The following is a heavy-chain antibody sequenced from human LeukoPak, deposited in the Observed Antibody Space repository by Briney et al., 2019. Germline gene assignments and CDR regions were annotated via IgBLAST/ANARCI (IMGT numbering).Heavy chain of an antibody. J-gene: IGHJ4*02. V-gene: IGHV3-74*01. CDR1: GFTFSSYW. D-gene: IGHD1-14*01. CDR3: ARDKVSNHVFDY. CDR2: INSDGSTT. Sequence: AGSLRLSCAASGFTFSSYWMHWVRQAPGKGLVWVSLINSDGSTTRYADSVKGRFTISRDNAKNTLYLQMNSLRAEDTAVYYCARDKVSNHVFDYWGQGTLVTVST.